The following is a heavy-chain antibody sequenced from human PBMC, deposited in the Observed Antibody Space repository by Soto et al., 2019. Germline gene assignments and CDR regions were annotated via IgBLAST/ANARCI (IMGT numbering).Heavy chain of an antibody. CDR3: ARAADSSGWYRGPYYYYGMDV. V-gene: IGHV1-2*02. Sequence: ASVKVSCKASGYTFTGYYMHWVRQAPGQGLEWMGWINPNSGGTNYAQKFQGRVTMTRDTSISTAYMELSRLRSDDTAVYYCARAADSSGWYRGPYYYYGMDVWGQGTTVTVPS. D-gene: IGHD6-19*01. J-gene: IGHJ6*02. CDR1: GYTFTGYY. CDR2: INPNSGGT.